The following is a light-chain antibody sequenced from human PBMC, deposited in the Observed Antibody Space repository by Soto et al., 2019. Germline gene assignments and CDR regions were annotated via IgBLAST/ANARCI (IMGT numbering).Light chain of an antibody. CDR3: NSYTSSSTRV. CDR2: EVS. CDR1: SSDVGGYNY. J-gene: IGLJ1*01. V-gene: IGLV2-14*01. Sequence: QSVLTQPASVSGSPGQSITIYCTGTSSDVGGYNYVSWYQQHPGKAPKLMIYEVSNRPSGVSNRFSDSKSGNTASLTISGLQAEDEADYYCNSYTSSSTRVFGTGTKVTVL.